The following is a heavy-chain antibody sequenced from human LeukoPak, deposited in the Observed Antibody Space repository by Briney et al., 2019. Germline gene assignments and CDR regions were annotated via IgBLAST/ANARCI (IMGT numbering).Heavy chain of an antibody. V-gene: IGHV3-48*01. CDR1: GFTFSSYS. J-gene: IGHJ5*02. Sequence: PGGSLRLSCAASGFTFSSYSMNWVRQAPGKGLEWVSYISSSSRTIYYADSVKGRFTISRDNAKNSLNLQMNSLRAEDTAVYYCARGSLRITMVRGVINFGWFDPWGQGTLVTVSS. CDR2: ISSSSRTI. D-gene: IGHD3-10*01. CDR3: ARGSLRITMVRGVINFGWFDP.